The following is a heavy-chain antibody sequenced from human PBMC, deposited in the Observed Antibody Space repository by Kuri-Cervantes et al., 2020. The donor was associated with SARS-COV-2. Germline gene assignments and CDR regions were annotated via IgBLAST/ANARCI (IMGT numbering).Heavy chain of an antibody. CDR2: IWYDGSNK. D-gene: IGHD6-6*01. CDR3: ARGPYSSSTFDY. CDR1: GFTFSSYG. J-gene: IGHJ4*02. V-gene: IGHV3-33*01. Sequence: GESLKISCAASGFTFSSYGMHWVRQAPGKGLEWVAVIWYDGSNKYYADSVKGRFTISRDNSKNTLYLQMNSLRAEDTAVYYCARGPYSSSTFDYWGQRTLVTVSS.